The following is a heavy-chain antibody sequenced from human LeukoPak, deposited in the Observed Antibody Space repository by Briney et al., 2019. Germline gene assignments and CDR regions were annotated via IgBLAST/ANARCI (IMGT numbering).Heavy chain of an antibody. J-gene: IGHJ4*02. V-gene: IGHV3-15*01. D-gene: IGHD6-19*01. CDR2: IKSKTDGGTT. CDR1: RFTFSNAW. CDR3: SRAYSTGWLGINDY. Sequence: GGSLRLSCAASRFTFSNAWMSWVRQAPGKGLEWVGRIKSKTDGGTTDYAAPVKGRFTISRDDSKNTLYLQMNSLKTEDTAVYFCSRAYSTGWLGINDYWGQGTLVTVSS.